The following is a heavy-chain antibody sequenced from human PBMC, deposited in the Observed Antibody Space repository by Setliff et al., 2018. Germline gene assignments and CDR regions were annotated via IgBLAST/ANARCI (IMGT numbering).Heavy chain of an antibody. CDR2: VIQGGSG. J-gene: IGHJ4*02. Sequence: PGGSLRLSCAASGFIFRDYTMVWARQAPGKGLEWVAGVIQGGSGVYADSVKGRSTISRDNAKNSLYLQMNSLRAEDTAVYYCARIAGTVANWGQGTLVTVSS. CDR3: ARIAGTVAN. V-gene: IGHV3-23*03. CDR1: GFIFRDYT. D-gene: IGHD1-20*01.